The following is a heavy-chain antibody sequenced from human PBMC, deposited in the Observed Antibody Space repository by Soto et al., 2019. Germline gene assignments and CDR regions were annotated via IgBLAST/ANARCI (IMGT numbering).Heavy chain of an antibody. CDR3: ARVPRGDYYDSSGGFDP. D-gene: IGHD3-22*01. Sequence: ASVKVSCKXSGGTFSSYAISWVRQAPGQGLEWMGGIIPIFGTANYAQKFQGRVTITADESTSTAYMELSSLRSEDTAVYYCARVPRGDYYDSSGGFDPWGQGTLVTVSS. CDR1: GGTFSSYA. V-gene: IGHV1-69*13. CDR2: IIPIFGTA. J-gene: IGHJ5*02.